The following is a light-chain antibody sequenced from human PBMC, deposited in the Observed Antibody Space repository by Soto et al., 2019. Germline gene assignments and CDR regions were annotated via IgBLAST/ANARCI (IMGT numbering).Light chain of an antibody. CDR3: SSFTTSYGYG. V-gene: IGLV2-14*01. CDR2: GVT. J-gene: IGLJ1*01. CDR1: GSDIGAYNY. Sequence: QSALTQPASVSGSPGQSITISCTGSGSDIGAYNYVSWYQQHPGKAPKLLIHGVTRRPSGVSSRFSASKSAYTASLTISGLQAEDEANYYCSSFTTSYGYGFGPGTKVTVL.